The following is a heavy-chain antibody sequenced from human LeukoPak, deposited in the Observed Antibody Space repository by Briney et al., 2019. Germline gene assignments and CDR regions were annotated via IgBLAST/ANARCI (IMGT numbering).Heavy chain of an antibody. CDR3: AREHSNYFWSGYGPLYYMEV. Sequence: GGSLRLSCAASGYTFTGYYMHWVRQAPGQGLEWMGWINPNNGGTNYAQKVQGNVTITTDTSMSTAYMELSSLRSDDSAVYYCAREHSNYFWSGYGPLYYMEVWGKGTTVTVAS. D-gene: IGHD3-3*01. CDR1: GYTFTGYY. J-gene: IGHJ6*03. V-gene: IGHV1-2*02. CDR2: INPNNGGT.